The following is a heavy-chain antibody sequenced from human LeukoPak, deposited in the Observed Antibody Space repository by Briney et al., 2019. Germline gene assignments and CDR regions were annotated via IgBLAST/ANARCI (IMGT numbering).Heavy chain of an antibody. J-gene: IGHJ5*02. CDR2: IIPIFGTA. D-gene: IGHD3-10*01. V-gene: IGHV1-69*06. CDR1: GGTFSSYA. Sequence: GSSVKVSCKASGGTFSSYAISWVRQAPGQGLEWMGGIIPIFGTANYAQKFQGRVTITADKSTSTAYMELSSLRSEDTAVYYCAREYMVPGVSLNWFDPWGQGTLVTVSS. CDR3: AREYMVPGVSLNWFDP.